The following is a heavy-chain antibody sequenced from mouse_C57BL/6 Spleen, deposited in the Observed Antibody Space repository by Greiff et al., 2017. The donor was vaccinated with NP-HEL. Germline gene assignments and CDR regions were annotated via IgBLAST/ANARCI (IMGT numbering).Heavy chain of an antibody. J-gene: IGHJ4*01. D-gene: IGHD1-1*01. CDR1: GYTFTDYN. CDR2: INPNNGGT. Sequence: DVQLQESGPELVKPGASVKIPCKASGYTFTDYNMDWVKQSHGKSLEWIGDINPNNGGTIYNQKFKGKATLTVDKSSSTAYMELRSLTSEDTAVYYCARRGYGSSYGAMDYWGQGTSVTVSS. V-gene: IGHV1-18*01. CDR3: ARRGYGSSYGAMDY.